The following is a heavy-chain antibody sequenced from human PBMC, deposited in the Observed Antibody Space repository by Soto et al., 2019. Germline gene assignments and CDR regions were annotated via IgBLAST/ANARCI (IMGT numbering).Heavy chain of an antibody. CDR2: INPKSGGT. Sequence: ASVKVYCKASGYTFTVYYMHWVRQAPGQGLEWMGWINPKSGGTMYLQKFQGRVTMTWDTSISTAYMALTRLRSDDTAVYYCARDLAKGGGSAGFDYWGQGTLVTVSS. CDR3: ARDLAKGGGSAGFDY. D-gene: IGHD1-26*01. V-gene: IGHV1-2*02. CDR1: GYTFTVYY. J-gene: IGHJ4*02.